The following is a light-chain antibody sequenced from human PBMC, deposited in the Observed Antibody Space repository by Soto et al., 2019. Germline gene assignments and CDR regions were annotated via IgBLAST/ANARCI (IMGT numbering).Light chain of an antibody. J-gene: IGLJ1*01. CDR1: SSVVGGFNY. V-gene: IGLV2-14*03. CDR2: DVF. CDR3: TSWTSTSTYV. Sequence: SVLTQDASVSGSPGQSITFSCTGTSSVVGGFNYVSWYQQRPGKAPKLMIYDVFTRPSGVSNRFSGSKSGNTASLTISALQAEDEADYYCTSWTSTSTYVFGSGTKVTVL.